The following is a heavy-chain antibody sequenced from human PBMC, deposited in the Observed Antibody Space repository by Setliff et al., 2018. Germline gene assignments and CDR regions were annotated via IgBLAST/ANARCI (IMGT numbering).Heavy chain of an antibody. CDR2: IYDSGKA. D-gene: IGHD3-22*01. CDR1: GGSISSISYY. CDR3: ARAHTWSLPNDNSGYPGWFDP. Sequence: SETLSLTCTVPGGSISSISYYWGWIRQPPGKGLEWIGTIYDSGKAYYNPSLKSRVTMSVDTSKNHVSLKLSSVTAADTAVYYCARAHTWSLPNDNSGYPGWFDPWGQGTLVTVSS. V-gene: IGHV4-39*02. J-gene: IGHJ5*02.